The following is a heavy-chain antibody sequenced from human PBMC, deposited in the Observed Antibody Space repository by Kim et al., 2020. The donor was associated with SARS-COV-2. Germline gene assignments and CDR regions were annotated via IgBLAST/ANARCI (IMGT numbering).Heavy chain of an antibody. CDR2: IYYSGST. J-gene: IGHJ4*02. V-gene: IGHV4-30-4*01. D-gene: IGHD3-10*01. CDR1: GGSISSGDYY. CDR3: AGQVGYGSGSYYGT. Sequence: SETLSLTCTVSGGSISSGDYYWSWIRQPPGKGLEWIGYIYYSGSTYYNPSLKSRVTISVDTSKNQFSLKLSSVTAADTAVYYCAGQVGYGSGSYYGTWGQGTLVTVSS.